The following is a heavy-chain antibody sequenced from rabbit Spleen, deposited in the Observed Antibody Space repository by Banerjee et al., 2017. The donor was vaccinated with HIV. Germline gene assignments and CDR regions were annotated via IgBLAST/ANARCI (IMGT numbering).Heavy chain of an antibody. CDR2: INIVTGKS. J-gene: IGHJ6*01. Sequence: QSLEESGGDLVKPGASLTLTCTASGVSFSSSSYMCWVRQAPGKGLEWIACINIVTGKSVYASWAKGRFTMSRTSSTTMTLQMTSLTAADTATYFCARGYYSHDYAGGAYAIRGMDLWGPGTLVTVS. D-gene: IGHD6-1*01. CDR1: GVSFSSSSY. V-gene: IGHV1S40*01. CDR3: ARGYYSHDYAGGAYAIRGMDL.